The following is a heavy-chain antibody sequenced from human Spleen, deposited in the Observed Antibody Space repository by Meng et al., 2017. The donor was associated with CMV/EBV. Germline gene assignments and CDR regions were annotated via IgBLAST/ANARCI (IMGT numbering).Heavy chain of an antibody. J-gene: IGHJ5*02. CDR1: GGSFSGYY. Sequence: ETLSLTCAVYGGSFSGYYWSWIRQPPGKGLEWIGEINHSGSTNYNPSLKSRVTISVDTSKNQFSLKLSSVTAADTAVYYCARAGFRGTWGQGTLVTVSS. CDR3: ARAGFRGT. V-gene: IGHV4-34*01. D-gene: IGHD3-16*01. CDR2: INHSGST.